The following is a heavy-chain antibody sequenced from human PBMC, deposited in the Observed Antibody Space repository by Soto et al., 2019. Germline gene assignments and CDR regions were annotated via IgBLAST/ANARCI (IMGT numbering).Heavy chain of an antibody. CDR1: GYTFTGYF. V-gene: IGHV1-2*02. D-gene: IGHD2-15*01. CDR3: ARVASWAARYWCDP. J-gene: IGHJ5*02. CDR2: INPTTGGT. Sequence: QVQLVQSGAEVKKPGASVKVSCMASGYTFTGYFIHWVREVPGQGLEYMGWINPTTGGTDYAQKFQGRVTMTRDTSISTVFMEMKRLTSDDTAVYYCARVASWAARYWCDPWGQGTLVTVSS.